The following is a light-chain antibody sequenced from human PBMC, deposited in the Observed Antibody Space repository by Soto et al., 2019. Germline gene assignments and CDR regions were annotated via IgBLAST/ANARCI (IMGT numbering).Light chain of an antibody. CDR3: SSYTSSSSIYV. CDR1: NGDVGGYNY. J-gene: IGLJ1*01. V-gene: IGLV2-14*01. Sequence: QHVLTQPSSLSGSPGQSITISCTGTNGDVGGYNYVSWYQQHPGKAPKLMIYEVSNRPSGVSNRFSGSKSGNTASLTISGLQAEDEADYYCSSYTSSSSIYVFRTGTKATVL. CDR2: EVS.